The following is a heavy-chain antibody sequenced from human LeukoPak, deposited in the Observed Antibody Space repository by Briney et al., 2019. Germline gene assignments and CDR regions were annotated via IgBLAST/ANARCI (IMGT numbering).Heavy chain of an antibody. CDR1: GFSFSGSA. V-gene: IGHV3-73*01. Sequence: GGSLRLSCAASGFSFSGSAMEWVRQASGKGLEWVGRIRSKAHSYATEYAASVKGRFTISRDDSKNTAYLQMNSLQKEDTAVYYCTRQPPSGSGYSAWFDPWGQGTLVTVSS. J-gene: IGHJ5*02. CDR3: TRQPPSGSGYSAWFDP. D-gene: IGHD6-13*01. CDR2: IRSKAHSYAT.